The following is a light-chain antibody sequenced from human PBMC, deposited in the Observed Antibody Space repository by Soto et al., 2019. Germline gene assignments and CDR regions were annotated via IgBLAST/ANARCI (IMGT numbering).Light chain of an antibody. CDR3: DSYTSSNTWV. CDR1: SSDVGGYNY. CDR2: EVS. J-gene: IGLJ3*02. V-gene: IGLV2-14*01. Sequence: QSVPTQPASVSGSPGQSITISCTGTSSDVGGYNYVSWYQQHPGKAPKLMIYEVSNRPSGVSYRFSGSKSGSTAFLTISGLQAEDEADYYCDSYTSSNTWVFGGGTKLTVL.